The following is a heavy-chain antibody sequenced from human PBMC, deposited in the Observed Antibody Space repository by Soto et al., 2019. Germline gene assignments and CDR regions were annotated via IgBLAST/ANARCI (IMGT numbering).Heavy chain of an antibody. D-gene: IGHD4-4*01. CDR1: GGTFGNYA. Sequence: QVQLVQSGAEVKKPGSSVKVSCTPFGGTFGNYAVSWVRQAPGQGPEWMGGITPFSGVRNYAQKFRGRVTISADTSGTTAYMELGGQRSEDTAVYFCARESPPVNSNTHETDYYGMDVWGQGTTVTVSS. J-gene: IGHJ6*02. CDR2: ITPFSGVR. CDR3: ARESPPVNSNTHETDYYGMDV. V-gene: IGHV1-69*17.